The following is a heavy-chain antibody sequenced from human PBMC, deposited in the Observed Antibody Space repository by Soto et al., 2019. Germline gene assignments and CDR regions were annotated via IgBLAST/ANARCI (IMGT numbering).Heavy chain of an antibody. D-gene: IGHD1-1*01. J-gene: IGHJ4*02. CDR3: AREKVGTTFFDN. V-gene: IGHV4-38-2*02. CDR2: IYPSVSS. Sequence: PSETLSLTCSVAGFAISRGYYWSWVRQPPGKGLEWIGSIYPSVSSYHNPSLETRVRLSIDTSKNQFTLNLTSVTAADTALYYCAREKVGTTFFDNWGQGIQVTASS. CDR1: GFAISRGYY.